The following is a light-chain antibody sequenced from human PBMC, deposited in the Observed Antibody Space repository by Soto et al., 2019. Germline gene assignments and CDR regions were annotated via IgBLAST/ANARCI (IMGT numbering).Light chain of an antibody. V-gene: IGLV1-40*01. CDR1: NSNIGADYD. Sequence: QSVLTQPPSVSEAPGQRVTISCTGSNSNIGADYDVHWYQQLPGTAPKLLIYGNSNRPSGVPDRFSGSKSGTSASLAITGLQAEDEADYYCQYYDSSLSGSVVFGGGTKVTVL. J-gene: IGLJ2*01. CDR2: GNS. CDR3: QYYDSSLSGSVV.